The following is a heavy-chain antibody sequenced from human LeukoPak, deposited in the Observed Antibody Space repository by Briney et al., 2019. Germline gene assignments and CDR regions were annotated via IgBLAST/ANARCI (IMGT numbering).Heavy chain of an antibody. D-gene: IGHD6-6*01. Sequence: SETLSLTCTVSGGSISSYYWSWIRQPAGKGLEWIGRIYTSGSTYYNPSLKSRVTISVDTSKNQFSLKLSSVTAADTAVYYCARTTRYSSSSGWFDPWGQGTLVTVSS. V-gene: IGHV4-4*07. J-gene: IGHJ5*02. CDR2: IYTSGST. CDR1: GGSISSYY. CDR3: ARTTRYSSSSGWFDP.